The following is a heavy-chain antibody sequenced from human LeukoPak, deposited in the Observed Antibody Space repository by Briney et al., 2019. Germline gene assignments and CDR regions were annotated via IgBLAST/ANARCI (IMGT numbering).Heavy chain of an antibody. CDR2: ISNSGSTI. V-gene: IGHV3-48*03. Sequence: GGSLRLSCTASGFTFSDYEMNWVRQATGKGLEWVAYISNSGSTINYADSVKGRFTISRDNAKNTMYLQMNSLRAEDTAVYYCARDRPTDAFDIWGQGTMVTVSS. CDR1: GFTFSDYE. CDR3: ARDRPTDAFDI. J-gene: IGHJ3*02.